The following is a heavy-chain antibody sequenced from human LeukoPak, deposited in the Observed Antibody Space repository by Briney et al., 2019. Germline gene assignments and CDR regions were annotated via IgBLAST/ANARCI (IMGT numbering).Heavy chain of an antibody. CDR1: GYTLTELS. CDR3: ATDPKKQQLNRGYYGMDV. D-gene: IGHD6-13*01. V-gene: IGHV1-24*01. J-gene: IGHJ6*02. CDR2: FDPEDGET. Sequence: ASVKVSCKVSGYTLTELSMHWVRQAPGKGLEWMGGFDPEDGETIYAQKFQGRVTMTEDTSTDTAYMELSSLRSEDTAVYYCATDPKKQQLNRGYYGMDVWGQGITVTVSS.